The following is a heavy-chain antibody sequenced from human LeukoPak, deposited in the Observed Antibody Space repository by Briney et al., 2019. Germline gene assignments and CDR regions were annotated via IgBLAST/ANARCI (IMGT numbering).Heavy chain of an antibody. CDR1: GGPFSGYS. J-gene: IGHJ4*02. CDR3: ARGMVRGVITPGY. D-gene: IGHD3-10*01. Sequence: SETLSLTCAVYGGPFSGYSWSWIRQPPGKGLEWIGEINHSGSTNYNPSLKSRVTISVDTSKNQFSLKLRSVTAADTAVYYCARGMVRGVITPGYWGQGTLVTVSS. CDR2: INHSGST. V-gene: IGHV4-34*01.